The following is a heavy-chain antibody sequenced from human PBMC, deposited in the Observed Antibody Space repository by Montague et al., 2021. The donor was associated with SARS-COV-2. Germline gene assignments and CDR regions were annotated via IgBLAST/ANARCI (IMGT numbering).Heavy chain of an antibody. V-gene: IGHV3-23*01. CDR3: AKDSYYYGLGYGMDA. CDR2: SSGSDGGT. Sequence: SLRLSCAASGFTFSNSAMNWVRQAPGKGLEWVSGSSGSDGGTHYXXSVKGRFTISRDNSKNVLCLQMNSLRAEDTALYYCAKDSYYYGLGYGMDAWGQGTTVTVSS. D-gene: IGHD3-10*01. J-gene: IGHJ6*02. CDR1: GFTFSNSA.